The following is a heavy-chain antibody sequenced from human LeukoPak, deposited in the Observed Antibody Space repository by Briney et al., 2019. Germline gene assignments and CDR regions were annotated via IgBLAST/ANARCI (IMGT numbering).Heavy chain of an antibody. CDR1: GFTFRSYW. CDR2: IDTGGSYT. CDR3: ARDFPISDSSGCYLDY. D-gene: IGHD3-22*01. Sequence: GGSLRLSCAASGFTFRSYWMHWLRQTPGQGLVWVSRIDTGGSYTSYADSVKGRFTISRDNAKNTLYMEMNSLRAEDTAVYYCARDFPISDSSGCYLDYWGQGTQVTASS. V-gene: IGHV3-74*01. J-gene: IGHJ4*02.